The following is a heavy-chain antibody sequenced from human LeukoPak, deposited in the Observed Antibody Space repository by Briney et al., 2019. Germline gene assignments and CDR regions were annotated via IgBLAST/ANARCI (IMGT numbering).Heavy chain of an antibody. J-gene: IGHJ6*03. Sequence: GASVKVSCKSSGYTFTDYHMHWVRQAPGQGLEWMGWINTKSSGTNYAQQFQGRVTMTRDTSISTAYMELSSLRSDDTAVYYCARRAYYYYMDVWGRGATVTVSS. V-gene: IGHV1-2*02. CDR1: GYTFTDYH. CDR3: ARRAYYYYMDV. CDR2: INTKSSGT.